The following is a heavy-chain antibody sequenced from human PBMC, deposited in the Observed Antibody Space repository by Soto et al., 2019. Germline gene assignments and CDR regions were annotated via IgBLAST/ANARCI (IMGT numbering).Heavy chain of an antibody. Sequence: EVQVLESGGGLVQPGGSLRLSCAASGFIFSSYAMSWVRQAPGKGLEWVSSISGSDGTTYYADFVKGRFTISRDNSKKTLYLQMNSLRAEDTAIYYCAKESRRSPGGAFDIWGQGTMVTVSS. D-gene: IGHD3-16*01. CDR2: ISGSDGTT. CDR3: AKESRRSPGGAFDI. CDR1: GFIFSSYA. J-gene: IGHJ3*02. V-gene: IGHV3-23*01.